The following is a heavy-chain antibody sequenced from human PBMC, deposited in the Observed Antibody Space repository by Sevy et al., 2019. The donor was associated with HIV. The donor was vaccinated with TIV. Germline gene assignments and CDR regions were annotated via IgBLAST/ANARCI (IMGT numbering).Heavy chain of an antibody. CDR3: AKAGVVRRQGGHPFDY. CDR1: GFTFSSYA. Sequence: GGSLRLSCAASGFTFSSYAMSWVRQAPGKGLEWVSAISGSGGSTYYADSVKGRFTISRDNSKNTLYLQMNSLRAEETAVYYCAKAGVVRRQGGHPFDYWGQGTLVTVSS. J-gene: IGHJ4*02. CDR2: ISGSGGST. V-gene: IGHV3-23*01. D-gene: IGHD2-15*01.